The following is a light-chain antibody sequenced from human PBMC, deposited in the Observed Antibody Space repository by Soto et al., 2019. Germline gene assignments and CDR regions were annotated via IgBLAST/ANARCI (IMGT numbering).Light chain of an antibody. CDR1: SSNIGDHT. J-gene: IGLJ1*01. Sequence: QAVVTQPPSASGTPGQRVTISCSGSSSNIGDHTVNWFQQLPGTAPKLLISTNDQRPSGVPDRFSGSKSGTSGSLAISGLQAEDEADYYCAAWDSRLNGHVFGSGTKLTVL. CDR2: TND. CDR3: AAWDSRLNGHV. V-gene: IGLV1-44*01.